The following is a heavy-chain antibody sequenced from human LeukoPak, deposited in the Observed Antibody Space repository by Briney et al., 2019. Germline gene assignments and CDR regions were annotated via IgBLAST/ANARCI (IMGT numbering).Heavy chain of an antibody. J-gene: IGHJ1*01. V-gene: IGHV3-9*01. CDR2: ISWNSGSI. CDR3: VKDGSRGNPVLYFQY. CDR1: GFTFDDYA. Sequence: GRSLRPSCVASGFTFDDYAMHWVRQAPGKGLEWVSGISWNSGSINYADSVKGRFTISRDNAKNSLYLQMNSLRAEDSALYYCVKDGSRGNPVLYFQYWGRGTLVTVSS. D-gene: IGHD5-12*01.